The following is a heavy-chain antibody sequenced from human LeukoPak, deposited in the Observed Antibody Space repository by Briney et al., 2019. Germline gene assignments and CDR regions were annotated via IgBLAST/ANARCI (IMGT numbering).Heavy chain of an antibody. V-gene: IGHV3-48*03. J-gene: IGHJ6*03. CDR3: ARAGIAVAGARHYYYYYYMDV. D-gene: IGHD6-19*01. CDR2: ISSSGSTI. Sequence: PGGSLRLSCAASGFTFSSYEMNWVRQAPGKGLEWVSYISSSGSTIYYADSVKGRFTISRDNAKNSLYLQMNSLRAEDTAVYYCARAGIAVAGARHYYYYYYMDVWGKGTTVTISS. CDR1: GFTFSSYE.